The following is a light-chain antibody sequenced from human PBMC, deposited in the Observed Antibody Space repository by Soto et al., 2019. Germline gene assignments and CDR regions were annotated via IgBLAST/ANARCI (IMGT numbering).Light chain of an antibody. CDR3: QQGDSTPEDT. Sequence: DIQMTQSPSSLSASVGDRVTITCRASQSISNSVNWYQQKPGKAPKLLISAASRLQSGVPSRFIGSGSGTDFTLTITSRQPEDFASYYGQQGDSTPEDTCGQGTKLEIK. V-gene: IGKV1-39*01. CDR1: QSISNS. J-gene: IGKJ2*01. CDR2: AAS.